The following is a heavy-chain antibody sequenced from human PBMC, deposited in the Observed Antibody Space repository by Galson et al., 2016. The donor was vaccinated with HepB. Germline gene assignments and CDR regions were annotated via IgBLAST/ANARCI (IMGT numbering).Heavy chain of an antibody. J-gene: IGHJ1*01. CDR2: IYPGDSDT. D-gene: IGHD6-13*01. CDR3: SRLPSSSWYGYFHL. CDR1: GYSFTNYW. V-gene: IGHV5-51*01. Sequence: QSGAEVKKPGESLKISCKASGYSFTNYWIGWVRQMPGKGLEWLGFIYPGDSDTRYSPSFQGQVTISADKSISTIYLQWSSLKASDTAMYYCSRLPSSSWYGYFHLWGQGTLVTVSS.